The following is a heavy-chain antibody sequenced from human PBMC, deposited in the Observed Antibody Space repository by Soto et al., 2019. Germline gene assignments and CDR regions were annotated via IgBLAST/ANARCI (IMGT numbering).Heavy chain of an antibody. CDR2: ILPIFGTA. Sequence: QVQLVQSGAEVKKPGSSVKVSCKASGGTFSSYAISWVRQAPGQGLEWMGGILPIFGTANYAQKFQGRVTLTADKSTSTAYMELSSLRSEDTAVYYCARYLDGYRAFDYWGQGTLVTVSS. J-gene: IGHJ4*02. V-gene: IGHV1-69*06. D-gene: IGHD5-12*01. CDR1: GGTFSSYA. CDR3: ARYLDGYRAFDY.